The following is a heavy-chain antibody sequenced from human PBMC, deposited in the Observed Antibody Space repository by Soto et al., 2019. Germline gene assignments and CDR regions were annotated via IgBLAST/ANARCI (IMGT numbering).Heavy chain of an antibody. CDR1: GDSVSSNSAA. D-gene: IGHD5-12*01. Sequence: TLSLTCAISGDSVSSNSAAWNWIRQSPSRGLEWLGRTYYRSKWYNDYAVSVKSRITINPDTSKNQFSLQLNSVTPEDTAVYYCASDYEYSGYEVFDYGRKGTLVTVSS. CDR2: TYYRSKWYN. V-gene: IGHV6-1*01. J-gene: IGHJ4*02. CDR3: ASDYEYSGYEVFDY.